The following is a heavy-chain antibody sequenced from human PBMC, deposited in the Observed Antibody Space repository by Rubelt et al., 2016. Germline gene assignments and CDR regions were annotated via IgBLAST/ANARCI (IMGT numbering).Heavy chain of an antibody. CDR1: GFTFSTYG. CDR3: AKVKTPMIVVVTTYYFDY. V-gene: IGHV3-30*02. J-gene: IGHJ4*02. D-gene: IGHD3-22*01. CDR2: IRYDGSKK. Sequence: ESGGGLVQPGGSLRLSCAASGFTFSTYGMHWVRQAPGKGLEWVTFIRYDGSKKDYADSVKGRFTISRDNSKNTLYLQMNSLRAEDTAVYYCAKVKTPMIVVVTTYYFDYWGQGTLVTVSS.